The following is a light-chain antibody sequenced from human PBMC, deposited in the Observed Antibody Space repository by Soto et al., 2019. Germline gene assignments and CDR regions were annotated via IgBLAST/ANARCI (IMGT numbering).Light chain of an antibody. Sequence: EIVMTQSPATLSASPGERATLSCRASQSVRSNLAWYQQTPGQAPRLLIYDASTRATGIPARFSGSGSGTEFTLTISSLQSEDFAVYYCQQYDNWPPYTFGQGTKLEIK. CDR1: QSVRSN. J-gene: IGKJ2*01. CDR3: QQYDNWPPYT. V-gene: IGKV3-15*01. CDR2: DAS.